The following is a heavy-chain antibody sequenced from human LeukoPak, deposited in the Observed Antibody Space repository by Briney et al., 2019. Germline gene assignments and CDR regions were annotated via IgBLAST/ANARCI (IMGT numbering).Heavy chain of an antibody. J-gene: IGHJ4*02. D-gene: IGHD3-3*01. Sequence: PGGSLRLSCAASGLTVSSTYMSWVRQTPGKGLEWVSVIYSGGSTYYADSVKGRFTISRDNSKNTLYLQMNSLRAEDTAVYYCVRDLLEWYFDYWGQGILVTVSS. CDR2: IYSGGST. CDR3: VRDLLEWYFDY. CDR1: GLTVSSTY. V-gene: IGHV3-66*01.